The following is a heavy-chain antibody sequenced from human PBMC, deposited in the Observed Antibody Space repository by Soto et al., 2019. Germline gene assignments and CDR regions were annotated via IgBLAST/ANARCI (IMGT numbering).Heavy chain of an antibody. J-gene: IGHJ6*02. CDR2: ISYDGSKK. CDR3: ARGSVTTYYYYGMDV. D-gene: IGHD4-4*01. CDR1: GFTFSSYA. V-gene: IGHV3-30-3*01. Sequence: QVQLVESGGGVVQPGRSLRLSCAASGFTFSSYAMHWVRQAPGKGLEWVAVISYDGSKKYDADSVKGRFTISRDNSKNTLYLQMNSLSAEDTAVYHCARGSVTTYYYYGMDVWGQGTTVTVSS.